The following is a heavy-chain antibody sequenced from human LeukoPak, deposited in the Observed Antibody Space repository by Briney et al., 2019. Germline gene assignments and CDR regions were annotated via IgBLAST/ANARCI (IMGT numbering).Heavy chain of an antibody. V-gene: IGHV1-2*02. J-gene: IGHJ3*02. CDR1: GYTFTGYY. CDR2: INPNSGGT. CDR3: ARDSPQEYYGSGSYDAFDI. Sequence: GASVKVSCKASGYTFTGYYMHWVRQAPGRGLEWMGWINPNSGGTNYAQKFQGRVTMTRDTSISTAYMELSRLRSDDTAVYYCARDSPQEYYGSGSYDAFDIWGQGTMVTVSS. D-gene: IGHD3-10*01.